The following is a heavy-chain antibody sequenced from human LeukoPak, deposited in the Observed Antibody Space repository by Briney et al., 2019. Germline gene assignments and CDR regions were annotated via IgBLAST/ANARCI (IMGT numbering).Heavy chain of an antibody. CDR1: GFTFSSYW. CDR2: ISYDGSNE. Sequence: GGSLRLSCAASGFTFSSYWMSWVRQAPGKGLEWVAVISYDGSNEYYADSVKGQFTISRDNSKNTLYLQMNSLRAEDTAVYYCARMSGYVWGSYRYTPDYWGQGTLVTVSS. J-gene: IGHJ4*02. CDR3: ARMSGYVWGSYRYTPDY. V-gene: IGHV3-30-3*01. D-gene: IGHD3-16*02.